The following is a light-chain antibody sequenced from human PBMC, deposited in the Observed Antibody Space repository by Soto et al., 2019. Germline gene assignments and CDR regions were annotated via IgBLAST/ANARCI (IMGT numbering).Light chain of an antibody. CDR2: GNS. CDR3: QSYDSSLSGYV. CDR1: SSNIGAGYG. J-gene: IGLJ7*01. Sequence: QSVLTQPPSVSGAPGQRVTISCTGSSSNIGAGYGVHWYQQLPGTAPKLLIYGNSNRPSGVPDRFSGSKSGTSASLAITGLQAEDEADYYCQSYDSSLSGYVFGGSTQLTVL. V-gene: IGLV1-40*01.